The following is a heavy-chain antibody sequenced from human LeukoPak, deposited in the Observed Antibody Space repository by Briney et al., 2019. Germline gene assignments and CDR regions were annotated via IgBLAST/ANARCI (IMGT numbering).Heavy chain of an antibody. D-gene: IGHD3-22*01. CDR2: ISSSGSTI. Sequence: PGGSLRLSCAASGFTFSDYYMSWIRQAPGKGLEWVSYISSSGSTIYYADSVEGRFTISRDNAKNSLYLQMNSLRAEDTAVYYCARDRTRYYYDSSGYPDYWGQGTLVTVSS. CDR3: ARDRTRYYYDSSGYPDY. J-gene: IGHJ4*02. V-gene: IGHV3-11*04. CDR1: GFTFSDYY.